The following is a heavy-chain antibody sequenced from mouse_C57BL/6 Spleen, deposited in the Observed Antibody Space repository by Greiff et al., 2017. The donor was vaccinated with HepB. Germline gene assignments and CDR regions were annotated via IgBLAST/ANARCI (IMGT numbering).Heavy chain of an antibody. CDR1: GFTFSSYA. Sequence: EVKLQESGEGLVKPGGSLKLSCAASGFTFSSYAMSWVRQTPEKRLEWVAYISSGGDYIYYADTVKGRFTISRDNARNTLYLQMSSLKSEDTAMYYCTREGLPAWFAYWGQGTLVTVSA. V-gene: IGHV5-9-1*02. CDR2: ISSGGDYI. CDR3: TREGLPAWFAY. D-gene: IGHD2-4*01. J-gene: IGHJ3*01.